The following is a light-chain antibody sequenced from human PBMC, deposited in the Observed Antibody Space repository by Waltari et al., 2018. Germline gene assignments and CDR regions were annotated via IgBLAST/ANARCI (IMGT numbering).Light chain of an antibody. Sequence: EIVLTQSPGTLSLSPGERATLSCRATQSVSSKYLAWYQQKLGQPPRLLIYDVSNRATGVPDRFRGGGSGTDFTLTISRLEPEDFAVYYCQHYGSQLYTFGQGTKLEIK. CDR3: QHYGSQLYT. CDR2: DVS. CDR1: QSVSSKY. J-gene: IGKJ2*01. V-gene: IGKV3-20*01.